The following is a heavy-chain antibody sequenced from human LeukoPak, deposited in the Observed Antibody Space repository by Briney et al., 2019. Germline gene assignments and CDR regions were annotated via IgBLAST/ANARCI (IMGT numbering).Heavy chain of an antibody. Sequence: PGGSLRLSCAASGFTVGSNYMSWVRQAPGRGLEWVSVMYSGGSTCYADSVKGRFTISRDNSKNTLYLQMNSLRAEDTAVYYCARGEYNWNDLHLWGQGTLVTVSS. D-gene: IGHD1-20*01. CDR1: GFTVGSNY. V-gene: IGHV3-66*01. CDR2: MYSGGST. CDR3: ARGEYNWNDLHL. J-gene: IGHJ5*02.